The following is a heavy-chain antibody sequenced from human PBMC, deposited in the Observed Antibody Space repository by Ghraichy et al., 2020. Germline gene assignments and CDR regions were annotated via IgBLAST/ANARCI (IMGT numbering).Heavy chain of an antibody. V-gene: IGHV5-51*01. Sequence: GGSLRLSCKGSGYSFTSYWIGWVRQMPGKGLEWMGIIYPGDSDTRYSPSFQGQVTISADKSISTAYLQWSSLTASDTAMYYCARLGGVIDPDYWGQGTLVTVSS. D-gene: IGHD3-16*02. J-gene: IGHJ4*02. CDR2: IYPGDSDT. CDR1: GYSFTSYW. CDR3: ARLGGVIDPDY.